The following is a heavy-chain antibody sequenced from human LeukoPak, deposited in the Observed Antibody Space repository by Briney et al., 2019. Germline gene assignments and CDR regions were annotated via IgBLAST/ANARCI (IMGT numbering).Heavy chain of an antibody. J-gene: IGHJ5*02. CDR3: ARDMVGLAANGNWFDP. D-gene: IGHD6-13*01. CDR1: GYTFSSYG. CDR2: IATYNGSS. Sequence: GASVKVSCKASGYTFSSYGISWVRQAPGQGLEWMGWIATYNGSSKYAQKVYGRVTKSTDTSTTTAYMELRTLRSDDTAVYYCARDMVGLAANGNWFDPWGQGTLVTVSP. V-gene: IGHV1-18*01.